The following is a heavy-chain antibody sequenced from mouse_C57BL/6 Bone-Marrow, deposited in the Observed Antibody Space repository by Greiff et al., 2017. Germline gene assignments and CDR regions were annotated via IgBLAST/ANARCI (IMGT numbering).Heavy chain of an antibody. Sequence: QVQLQQPGAELVKPGASVKLSCKASGYTFTSYWMQWVKQRPGQGLEWIGEIDPSDSYTNYNQKFKGKATLTVDTSSSTAYMQLSSLTSEDSAVYYCAREDGYSSCFAYWGQGTLVTVSA. CDR2: IDPSDSYT. D-gene: IGHD2-3*01. J-gene: IGHJ3*01. CDR3: AREDGYSSCFAY. V-gene: IGHV1-50*01. CDR1: GYTFTSYW.